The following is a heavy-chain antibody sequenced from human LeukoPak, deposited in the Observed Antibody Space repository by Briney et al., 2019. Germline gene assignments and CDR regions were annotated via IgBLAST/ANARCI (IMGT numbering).Heavy chain of an antibody. CDR2: ISSSGSTI. J-gene: IGHJ4*02. CDR3: ARGPPTTYFDWEFDY. CDR1: EFTFSSYE. D-gene: IGHD3-9*01. V-gene: IGHV3-48*03. Sequence: GGSLRLSCAASEFTFSSYEMNWVRQAPGKGLEWVSYISSSGSTIYYADSVKGRFTISRDNAKNSLYLQMNSLRAEDTAVYYYARGPPTTYFDWEFDYWGQGTLVTISS.